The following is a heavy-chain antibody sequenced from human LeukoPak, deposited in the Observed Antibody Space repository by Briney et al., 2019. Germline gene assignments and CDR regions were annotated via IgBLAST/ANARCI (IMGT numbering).Heavy chain of an antibody. J-gene: IGHJ4*02. CDR2: IFHSGIT. CDR3: ARYGDYDIRYFDY. V-gene: IGHV4-38-2*01. Sequence: SETLSLTCAVSGFSISSGYFWAWIRQSPGKGLEWIGSIFHSGITYYNPSLKSRITISVDTSKNQFSLKLSSVTAADTAVYYCARYGDYDIRYFDYWGQGTLVTVSS. CDR1: GFSISSGYF. D-gene: IGHD4-17*01.